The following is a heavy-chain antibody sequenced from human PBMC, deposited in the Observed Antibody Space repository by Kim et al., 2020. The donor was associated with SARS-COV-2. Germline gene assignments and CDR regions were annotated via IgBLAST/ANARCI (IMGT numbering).Heavy chain of an antibody. J-gene: IGHJ5*02. CDR1: GFNFNDHY. Sequence: GGSLRLSCAASGFNFNDHYMDWVRQAPGKGLEWVGRSKNKDNSYTTEYAASVRGRFTISRDDSKNSLHLQMNSLKTEDTAVYYCLAVDTLSRRWFDPRGQGTLVTVSS. CDR3: LAVDTLSRRWFDP. CDR2: SKNKDNSYTT. D-gene: IGHD5-18*01. V-gene: IGHV3-72*01.